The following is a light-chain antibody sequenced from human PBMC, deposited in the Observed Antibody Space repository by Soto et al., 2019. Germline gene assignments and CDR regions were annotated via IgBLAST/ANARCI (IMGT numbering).Light chain of an antibody. Sequence: QSALSQPASVSGSPGQSITISCTGTSSDVGGYNYVSWYQQHPDKAPKLMIYDVRNRPSGVSNRFSGSKSGNTASLTISGLRAEDEADYYCTSRTSKSTVVFGGGTQLTVL. J-gene: IGLJ3*02. V-gene: IGLV2-14*03. CDR2: DVR. CDR3: TSRTSKSTVV. CDR1: SSDVGGYNY.